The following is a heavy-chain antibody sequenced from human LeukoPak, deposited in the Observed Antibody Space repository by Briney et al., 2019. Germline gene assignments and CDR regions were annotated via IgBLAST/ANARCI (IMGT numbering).Heavy chain of an antibody. J-gene: IGHJ4*02. V-gene: IGHV4-39*01. CDR2: NYYSGST. CDR3: ARLRGTYYWYFDY. CDR1: GGSLISDNFY. D-gene: IGHD1-26*01. Sequence: SQTLSLTCAVSGGSLISDNFYWGWIHQPPGKGLERIERNYYSGSTYYNPSLNSRGTISVATSKNRFPLKLSSVTAADTAVYSCARLRGTYYWYFDYWGQGTLVTVSS.